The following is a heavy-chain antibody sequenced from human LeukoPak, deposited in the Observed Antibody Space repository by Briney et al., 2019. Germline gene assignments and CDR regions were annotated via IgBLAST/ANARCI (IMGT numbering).Heavy chain of an antibody. CDR1: GFTVSSNY. CDR2: IYSGGST. J-gene: IGHJ4*02. D-gene: IGHD5-18*01. Sequence: GGSLRLSCAASGFTVSSNYMSWVRQAPGKGLEWVSVIYSGGSTYYADSVKGRFTISRDNSKNTLYLQMNSLGAEDTAVHYCATSGYSYGPFDYWGQGTLVTVSS. CDR3: ATSGYSYGPFDY. V-gene: IGHV3-53*01.